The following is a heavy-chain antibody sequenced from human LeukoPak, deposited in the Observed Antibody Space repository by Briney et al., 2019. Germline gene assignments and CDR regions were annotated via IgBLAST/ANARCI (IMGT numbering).Heavy chain of an antibody. V-gene: IGHV4-4*07. D-gene: IGHD3-10*01. CDR2: IYASGST. CDR1: GASISSYY. Sequence: PSETLSLTXTVSGASISSYYWSWIRQPDGKGLEWIGRIYASGSTNYNPSLKSRVTMSVDTSKNQFSLKLTSVTAADTAVYFCGGYGSGTYYPFFWGQGTLVTVSS. CDR3: GGYGSGTYYPFF. J-gene: IGHJ4*02.